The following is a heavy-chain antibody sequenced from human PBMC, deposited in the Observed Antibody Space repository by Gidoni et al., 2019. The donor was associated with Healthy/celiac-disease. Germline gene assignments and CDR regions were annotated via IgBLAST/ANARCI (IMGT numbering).Heavy chain of an antibody. CDR2: IIPIFGTA. D-gene: IGHD7-27*01. V-gene: IGHV1-69*01. CDR1: GGTFSGYA. J-gene: IGHJ4*02. CDR3: ARNRFTLRLTGDFDY. Sequence: QLVQSGAEVKKPGSSVKVSCKASGGTFSGYAISWVRQPPGQGLEWMGGIIPIFGTANYAQKFQGRVTITADESTSTAYMELSSLRSEDTAVYYCARNRFTLRLTGDFDYWGQGTLVTVSS.